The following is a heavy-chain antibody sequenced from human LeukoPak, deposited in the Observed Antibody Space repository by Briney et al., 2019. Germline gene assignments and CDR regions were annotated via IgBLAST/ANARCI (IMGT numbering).Heavy chain of an antibody. CDR1: GFTFSSYA. D-gene: IGHD2-2*02. Sequence: HSGGSLRLSCAASGFTFSSYAMSWVRQALGKGLEWVSAISGSGGSTYYADSVKGRFTISRDNSKNTLYLQMNSLRAEDTAVYYCAKEAVVVPAAIRHYYYYMDVWGKGTTVTVSS. CDR3: AKEAVVVPAAIRHYYYYMDV. CDR2: ISGSGGST. J-gene: IGHJ6*03. V-gene: IGHV3-23*01.